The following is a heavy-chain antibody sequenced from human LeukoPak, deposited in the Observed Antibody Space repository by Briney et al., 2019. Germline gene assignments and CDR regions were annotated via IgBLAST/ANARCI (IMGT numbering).Heavy chain of an antibody. D-gene: IGHD3-10*01. J-gene: IGHJ4*02. V-gene: IGHV4-59*08. CDR1: GGSFTRDY. CDR2: YHNGRT. CDR3: ARRRDTYGSDPFDF. Sequence: SKTLSLTCNVSGGSFTRDYWSWIRQPPGKGLEWVGYYHNGRTNYNPSLNDRVTISIDTPMAQFSLILNSVTAADAAVYYCARRRDTYGSDPFDFWGRGSLVIVTS.